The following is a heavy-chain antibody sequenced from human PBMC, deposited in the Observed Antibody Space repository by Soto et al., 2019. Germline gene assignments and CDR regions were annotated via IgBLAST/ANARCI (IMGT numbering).Heavy chain of an antibody. V-gene: IGHV3-53*01. CDR1: GITATNGH. CDR3: ARDWNGDKYFDF. D-gene: IGHD4-17*01. Sequence: DVQLVKSGGGLIQPGGSLRLSCAASGITATNGHMSWVRQAPGKGLEWVSVIYSDDNTYYADSVKGRFTISRDTSKNTLYLQMNRLRAEDTAVYYCARDWNGDKYFDFWDQGSLVTVSS. CDR2: IYSDDNT. J-gene: IGHJ4*02.